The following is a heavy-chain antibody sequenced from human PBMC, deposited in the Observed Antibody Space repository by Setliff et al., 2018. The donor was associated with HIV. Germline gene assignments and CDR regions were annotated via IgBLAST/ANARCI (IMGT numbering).Heavy chain of an antibody. CDR2: VNPSNGHT. J-gene: IGHJ5*02. CDR1: GYKFTSYG. D-gene: IGHD3-9*01. CDR3: ARDQGQVLTGYRNYFDP. Sequence: ASVKVSCKPSGYKFTSYGINWVRQARGVGLEWLGWVNPSNGHTNYAQEIQDRITVTTDSSTDTVYMELKSLSSDDSAVYYCARDQGQVLTGYRNYFDPWGLGTLVTSP. V-gene: IGHV1-18*01.